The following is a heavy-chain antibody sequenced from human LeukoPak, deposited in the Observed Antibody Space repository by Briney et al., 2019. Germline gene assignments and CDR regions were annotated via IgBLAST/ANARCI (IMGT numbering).Heavy chain of an antibody. CDR1: GYTFTGYY. CDR3: ARDRSIVGATPYFDY. V-gene: IGHV1-46*01. CDR2: INPDGGRT. Sequence: ASVKVSCKASGYTFTGYYMHWVRQAPGQGLEWMGVINPDGGRTTYAQKFQGRVTMTRDTSTRTVYMDLSSLRSEDTAVYYCARDRSIVGATPYFDYWGQGTLVTVSS. J-gene: IGHJ4*02. D-gene: IGHD1-26*01.